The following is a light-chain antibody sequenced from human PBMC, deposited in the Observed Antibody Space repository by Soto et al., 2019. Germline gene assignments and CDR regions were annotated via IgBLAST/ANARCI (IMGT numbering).Light chain of an antibody. Sequence: QSELTQPASVSGSPGQSITISCTGTSSDVGSYNLVSWYQQHPGKAPKLMIYEGSKRPSGVSNRFSGSKSGNTASLTISGLQAEDEADYYCCSYAGSSTYYVFGTGTKVTVL. CDR3: CSYAGSSTYYV. V-gene: IGLV2-23*01. CDR2: EGS. J-gene: IGLJ1*01. CDR1: SSDVGSYNL.